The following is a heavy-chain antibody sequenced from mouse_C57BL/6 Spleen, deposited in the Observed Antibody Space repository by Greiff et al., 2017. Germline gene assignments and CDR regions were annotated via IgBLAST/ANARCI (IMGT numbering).Heavy chain of an antibody. V-gene: IGHV1-64*01. CDR3: ARDPYYYGSSRWYFDV. CDR2: IHPNSGST. D-gene: IGHD1-1*01. CDR1: GYTFTSYW. Sequence: QVQLQQPGAELVKPGASVKLSCKASGYTFTSYWMHWVKQRPGQGLEWIGMIHPNSGSTNYNEKFKSKATLTVDKSSSTAYMQLSSLTSEDSAVYYCARDPYYYGSSRWYFDVWGTGTTVTVSS. J-gene: IGHJ1*03.